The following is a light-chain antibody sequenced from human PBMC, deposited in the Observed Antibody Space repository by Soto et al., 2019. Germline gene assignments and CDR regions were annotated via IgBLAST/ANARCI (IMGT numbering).Light chain of an antibody. CDR3: QQYNNWPPWT. V-gene: IGKV3-15*01. J-gene: IGKJ1*01. Sequence: ILMTQSPATLSVSPGERATLSCRASQSVSNNLAWYQQKPGQAPRLLIYDASTRAPGIPARFSGSGSGTEFTPTITGLQSEDFAVYYCQQYNNWPPWTFGQGTKVEIK. CDR1: QSVSNN. CDR2: DAS.